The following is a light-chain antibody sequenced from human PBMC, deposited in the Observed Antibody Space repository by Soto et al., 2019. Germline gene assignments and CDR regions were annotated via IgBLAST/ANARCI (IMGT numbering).Light chain of an antibody. J-gene: IGLJ2*01. CDR3: CLCGGMV. Sequence: QSVLTQPASVSGSPGQSITISCTGTSRDVGSCSHVSWYQQHPGKAPKLIIHEDTKRPSGVSDRFSGSRSGNTASLTVSGLQAEDEADYYCCLCGGMVFGGGTKLTVL. CDR2: EDT. V-gene: IGLV2-23*01. CDR1: SRDVGSCSH.